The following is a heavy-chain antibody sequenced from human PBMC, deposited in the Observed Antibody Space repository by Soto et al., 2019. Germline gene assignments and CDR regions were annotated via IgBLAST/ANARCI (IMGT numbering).Heavy chain of an antibody. CDR2: IYYSGST. CDR1: GGSISSGGYY. V-gene: IGHV4-31*01. Sequence: QVQLQESGPGLVKPSQTLSLTCTVSGGSISSGGYYWSWIRQHPGKGLEWIGYIYYSGSTYYNPSLKSEVTISVDTSKNQFSLKLSSVTAADTAVYFCARAYCGGDCYREGYYYYGMDVWGQGTTVTVSS. D-gene: IGHD2-21*02. CDR3: ARAYCGGDCYREGYYYYGMDV. J-gene: IGHJ6*02.